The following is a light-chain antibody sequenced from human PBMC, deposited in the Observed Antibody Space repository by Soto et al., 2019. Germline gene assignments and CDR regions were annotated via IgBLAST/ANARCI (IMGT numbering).Light chain of an antibody. V-gene: IGKV3-15*01. J-gene: IGKJ4*01. CDR2: GAF. CDR3: QQYNNWPLT. CDR1: QSVSSN. Sequence: EIVMTQSPATLSVSPGERATLSCRASQSVSSNLAWYQQKPGQAPRLLIYGAFTRATEVPASFSGSGSGTEFTLTIRSVQSEDFAVYFCQQYNNWPLTSGGATKVEIK.